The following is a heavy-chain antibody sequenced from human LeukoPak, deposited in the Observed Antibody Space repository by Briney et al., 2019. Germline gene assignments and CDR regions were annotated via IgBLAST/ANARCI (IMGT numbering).Heavy chain of an antibody. Sequence: GGSLRLSCAASGFTFSSYWMHWTRQAPGKGLVWVSRINSDGSSTSYADSVKGRFTISRDNAKNTLYLQMNSLRAEDTAVYYCARGGDIVVVPAAMGWSGYYFDYWGQGTLVTVSS. D-gene: IGHD2-2*01. J-gene: IGHJ4*02. V-gene: IGHV3-74*01. CDR3: ARGGDIVVVPAAMGWSGYYFDY. CDR1: GFTFSSYW. CDR2: INSDGSST.